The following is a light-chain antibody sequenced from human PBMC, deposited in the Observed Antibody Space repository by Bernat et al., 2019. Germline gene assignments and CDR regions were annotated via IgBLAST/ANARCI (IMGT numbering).Light chain of an antibody. V-gene: IGLV2-14*03. J-gene: IGLJ3*02. Sequence: QSALTQPASVSGSPGQSITVSCTGTSSDVGGYNYVSWYQQHPGKAPQLMIYDVSNRPSGVSNRFSGSKSGNTASLTISGLQAEDEADYYCSSYTSSSTWVFVGGTKLTVL. CDR3: SSYTSSSTWV. CDR2: DVS. CDR1: SSDVGGYNY.